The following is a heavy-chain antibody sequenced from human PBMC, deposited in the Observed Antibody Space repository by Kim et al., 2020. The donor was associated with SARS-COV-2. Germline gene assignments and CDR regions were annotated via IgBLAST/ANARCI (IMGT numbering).Heavy chain of an antibody. Sequence: ASVKVSCKASGYTFTSYDINWVRQATGQGLEWMGWMNPNSGNTGYAQKFQGRVTMTRNTSISTAYMELSSLRSEDTAVYYCARGSAHYDFWSGTYYYYYYYMDVWGKGTTVTVSS. D-gene: IGHD3-3*01. CDR3: ARGSAHYDFWSGTYYYYYYYMDV. V-gene: IGHV1-8*01. CDR2: MNPNSGNT. CDR1: GYTFTSYD. J-gene: IGHJ6*03.